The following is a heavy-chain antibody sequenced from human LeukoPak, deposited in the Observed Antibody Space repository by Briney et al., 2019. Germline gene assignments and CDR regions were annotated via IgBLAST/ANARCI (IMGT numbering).Heavy chain of an antibody. CDR1: GFTLINSW. J-gene: IGHJ3*02. CDR3: ARGVCSALNVFDS. CDR2: IKPDGGEK. D-gene: IGHD3-10*02. V-gene: IGHV3-7*04. Sequence: GGSLRLSCAASGFTLINSWMSWVRQTPGKGLEWVANIKPDGGEKHYVDSVKGRFTISRDNARNSLYLQMSSLGADDTALYYCARGVCSALNVFDSGGQGKMVTVFS.